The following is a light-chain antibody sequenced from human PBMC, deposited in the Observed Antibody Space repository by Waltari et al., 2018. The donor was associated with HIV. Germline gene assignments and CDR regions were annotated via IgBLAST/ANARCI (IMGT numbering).Light chain of an antibody. CDR3: QQYNHWPWT. V-gene: IGKV3-15*01. CDR2: GSS. Sequence: QSPDTLSVSPGERATLSCRASQSVTTNLAWYQQKPGQAPRLLFYGSSTRATGLPDRFSGSGSGTEFTLTISSLQSEDSAVYYCQQYNHWPWTFGQGTTVEIK. J-gene: IGKJ1*01. CDR1: QSVTTN.